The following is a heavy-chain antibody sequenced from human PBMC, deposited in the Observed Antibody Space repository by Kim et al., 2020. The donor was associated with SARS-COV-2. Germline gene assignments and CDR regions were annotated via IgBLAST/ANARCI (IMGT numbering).Heavy chain of an antibody. CDR3: AKVPSVGTFYYFDY. J-gene: IGHJ4*02. CDR1: GFTFNTYA. V-gene: IGHV3-23*01. D-gene: IGHD1-26*01. Sequence: GGSLRLSCAASGFTFNTYAMSWVRQAPGKGLEWVSSINARGTDTYYADSVKGRFTISRDNYKNTVYLQMNSLRAADTAVYFCAKVPSVGTFYYFDYWGQG. CDR2: INARGTDT.